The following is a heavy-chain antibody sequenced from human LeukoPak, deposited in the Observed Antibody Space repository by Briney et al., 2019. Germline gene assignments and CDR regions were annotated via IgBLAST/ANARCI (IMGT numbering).Heavy chain of an antibody. D-gene: IGHD3-10*01. CDR3: ARDQGFGELLS. CDR2: IYYSGST. CDR1: GGSISSYY. V-gene: IGHV4-59*01. J-gene: IGHJ4*02. Sequence: SETLSLTCTVSGGSISSYYWSWIRQPPGKGLEWIGYIYYSGSTNYNPSLKSRVTISVDTSKNQFSLKLSSVTAADTAVYYCARDQGFGELLSWGQGTLVTVSS.